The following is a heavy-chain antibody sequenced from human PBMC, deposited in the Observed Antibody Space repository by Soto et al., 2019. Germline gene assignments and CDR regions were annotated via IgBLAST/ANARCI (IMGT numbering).Heavy chain of an antibody. V-gene: IGHV1-2*02. CDR3: ARVMGGTSHFDY. CDR1: GYTFSEHY. Sequence: QVQLVQSGAEVKTPGASVKVSCKASGYTFSEHYMHWVRQAPGQGLEWMGWINPQSGVTSYAQKFQGRVTMTRDTSISTAYMELSRLRSDDTAVYYCARVMGGTSHFDYWGQGTPVTVSS. D-gene: IGHD1-1*01. CDR2: INPQSGVT. J-gene: IGHJ4*02.